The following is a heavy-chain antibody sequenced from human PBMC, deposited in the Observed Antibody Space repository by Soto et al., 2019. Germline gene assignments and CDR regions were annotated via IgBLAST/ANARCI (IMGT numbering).Heavy chain of an antibody. Sequence: GGPLRLSCAASGFTFSSYAMSWVRQAPGKGLEWVSAISGSGGSTYYADSVKGRFTISRDNSKNTLYLQMNSLRAEDTAVYYCARPYSSGWYPFDSWGQGTLVTVSS. CDR1: GFTFSSYA. V-gene: IGHV3-23*01. CDR2: ISGSGGST. CDR3: ARPYSSGWYPFDS. J-gene: IGHJ4*02. D-gene: IGHD6-19*01.